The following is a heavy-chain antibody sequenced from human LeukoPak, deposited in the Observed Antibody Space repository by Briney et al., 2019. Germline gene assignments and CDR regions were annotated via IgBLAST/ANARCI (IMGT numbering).Heavy chain of an antibody. Sequence: GGSLRLSCAASGFTFSSYGMHWVRQAPGKGLEWVAFIRYDGSNKYYADSVKGRFTISRDNAKNSLYLQMNSLRAEDTAVYYCARDYGDYYGMDVWGQGTTVTVSS. CDR3: ARDYGDYYGMDV. CDR2: IRYDGSNK. CDR1: GFTFSSYG. D-gene: IGHD4-17*01. V-gene: IGHV3-30*02. J-gene: IGHJ6*02.